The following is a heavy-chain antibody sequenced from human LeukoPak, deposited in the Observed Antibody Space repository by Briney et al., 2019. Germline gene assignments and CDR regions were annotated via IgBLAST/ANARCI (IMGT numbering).Heavy chain of an antibody. J-gene: IGHJ4*02. Sequence: GGSLRLSCAASGFTFSDYYMSWIRQAPGKGLEWVSYVSSSSSYTNYADSVKGRFTISRDNAKNSLYLQMNSLRAEDTAVYYCARDPSGSYYSTFDYWGQGTLVTVSS. CDR3: ARDPSGSYYSTFDY. CDR1: GFTFSDYY. D-gene: IGHD1-26*01. V-gene: IGHV3-11*06. CDR2: VSSSSSYT.